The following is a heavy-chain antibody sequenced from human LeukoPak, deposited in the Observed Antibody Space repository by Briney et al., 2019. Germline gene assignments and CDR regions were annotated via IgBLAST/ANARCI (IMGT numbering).Heavy chain of an antibody. CDR1: GYTFTSYD. V-gene: IGHV1-8*03. Sequence: GASVKVSCKASGYTFTSYDSNWVRQATGQGLEWMGWMNPNSGNTGYAQKFQGRVTITRNTSISTAYMELSSLRSEDTAVYYCARPRHYYDSSGPNAFDIWGQGTMVTVSS. D-gene: IGHD3-22*01. J-gene: IGHJ3*02. CDR3: ARPRHYYDSSGPNAFDI. CDR2: MNPNSGNT.